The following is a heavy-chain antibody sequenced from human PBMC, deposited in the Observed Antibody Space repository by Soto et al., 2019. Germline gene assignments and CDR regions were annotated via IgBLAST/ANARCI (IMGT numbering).Heavy chain of an antibody. Sequence: GGSLRLSCAASGFTFSSYDMHWVRQATGKGLEWVSAIGTAGDTYYPGSVKGRFTISRENAKNSLYLQMNSLRAGDTAVYYCARGAYLQEIDYWGQGTLVTVSS. CDR1: GFTFSSYD. CDR3: ARGAYLQEIDY. D-gene: IGHD4-4*01. V-gene: IGHV3-13*01. CDR2: IGTAGDT. J-gene: IGHJ4*02.